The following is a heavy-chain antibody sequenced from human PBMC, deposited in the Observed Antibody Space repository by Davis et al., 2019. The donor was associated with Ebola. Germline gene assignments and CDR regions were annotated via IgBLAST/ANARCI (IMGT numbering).Heavy chain of an antibody. CDR3: AREVAALLNDAFDI. Sequence: GESLKISCAASGFTFSSYSMNWVRQAPGKGLEWVSSIISSSSYIYYADSVKGRFTISRDNAKNSLYLQMNRLRAEDTAVYYCAREVAALLNDAFDIWGQGTMVTVSS. CDR2: IISSSSYI. D-gene: IGHD1-26*01. V-gene: IGHV3-21*01. CDR1: GFTFSSYS. J-gene: IGHJ3*02.